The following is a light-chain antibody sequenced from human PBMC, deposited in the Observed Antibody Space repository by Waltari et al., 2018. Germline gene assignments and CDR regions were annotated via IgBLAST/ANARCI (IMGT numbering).Light chain of an antibody. V-gene: IGKV3-11*01. CDR3: QQRRDWPLT. J-gene: IGKJ4*01. CDR2: DTS. Sequence: DIVLTQSPAILSLSPGERASLSCRASQRVTNYLAWYQQNPGQAPRLLIYDTSTRATGIPARFSGSGFGTDVTLTISSLEPEDFAVYYCQQRRDWPLTFGGGTKVEIK. CDR1: QRVTNY.